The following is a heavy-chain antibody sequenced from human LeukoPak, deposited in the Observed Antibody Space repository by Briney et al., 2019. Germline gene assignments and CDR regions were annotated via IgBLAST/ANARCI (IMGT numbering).Heavy chain of an antibody. V-gene: IGHV3-48*01. D-gene: IGHD2-21*02. CDR2: ITSYSSTI. CDR3: AKALRTDNWFDP. CDR1: GFTFSSYS. Sequence: GGSLRLSCAASGFTFSSYSMNWVRQAPGRGLEWVSYITSYSSTIYYADSVKGRFTISRDNSKNTLYLQMNSLRAEDTAVYYCAKALRTDNWFDPWGQGTLVTVSS. J-gene: IGHJ5*02.